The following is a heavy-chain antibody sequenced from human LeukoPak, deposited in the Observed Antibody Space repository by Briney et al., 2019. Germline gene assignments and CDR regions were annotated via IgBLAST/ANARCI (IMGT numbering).Heavy chain of an antibody. CDR1: GFSFSSFG. CDR3: AKSGSYHLLAFAY. D-gene: IGHD1-26*01. Sequence: GGSLRLSCEASGFSFSSFGMHWVRQGPGKGLEWVAFIRNDGNKKYYADSVKGRFTISRDNSKNILYLEMNSLSAEDAAMYYCAKSGSYHLLAFAYWGQGSLVTVSS. CDR2: IRNDGNKK. J-gene: IGHJ4*02. V-gene: IGHV3-30*02.